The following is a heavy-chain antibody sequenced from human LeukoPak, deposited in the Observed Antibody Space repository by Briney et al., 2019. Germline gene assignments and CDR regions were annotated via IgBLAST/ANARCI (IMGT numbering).Heavy chain of an antibody. CDR3: ARGKLRYFDWLPLPDY. V-gene: IGHV4-59*01. CDR1: GGSISSYY. D-gene: IGHD3-9*01. Sequence: PSETLSLTCTVSGGSISSYYWSWIRQPPGKGLEWIGYIYYSGSTNYNPSLKSRFTISVDTSKNQFSLKLSSVTAADTAVYYCARGKLRYFDWLPLPDYWGQGTLVTVSS. CDR2: IYYSGST. J-gene: IGHJ4*02.